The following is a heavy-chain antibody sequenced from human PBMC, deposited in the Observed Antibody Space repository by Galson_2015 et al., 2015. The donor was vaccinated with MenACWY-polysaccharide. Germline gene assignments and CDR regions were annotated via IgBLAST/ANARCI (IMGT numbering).Heavy chain of an antibody. CDR2: IHYSGST. CDR1: GASLSRGSYY. V-gene: IGHV4-39*07. D-gene: IGHD1-1*01. Sequence: SETPFLPRPVSGASLSRGSYYWGWIPPPPGEGLAGSGRIHYSGSTYYNPSLKSRVTISVDMSKNQVSPKVTSVTAADTAVYYCARERQLTYDFWGQGTLVTVSS. CDR3: ARERQLTYDF. J-gene: IGHJ4*02.